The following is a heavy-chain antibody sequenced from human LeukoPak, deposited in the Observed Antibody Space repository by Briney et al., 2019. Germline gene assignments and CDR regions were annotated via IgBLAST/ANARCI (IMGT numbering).Heavy chain of an antibody. Sequence: AGGSLRLSCAASGFTFSDYYMSWIRRAPGKGLEWVSYISSSGSTIYYADSVKGRFTISRDNAKNSLYLQMNSLRAEDTAVYYCASLGYCSSTSCYRYYYYGMDVWGQGTTVTVSS. CDR1: GFTFSDYY. CDR3: ASLGYCSSTSCYRYYYYGMDV. J-gene: IGHJ6*02. V-gene: IGHV3-11*01. D-gene: IGHD2-2*01. CDR2: ISSSGSTI.